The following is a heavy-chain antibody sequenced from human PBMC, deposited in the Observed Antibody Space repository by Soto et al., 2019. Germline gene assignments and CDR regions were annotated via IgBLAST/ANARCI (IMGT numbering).Heavy chain of an antibody. Sequence: SETLSLTCTVNGGTLSGYYWTWIRQSAGGELEWIGRIYSSGSTNYNPSLKSRVTISLDTSMSHFSLRLRSVSAADTAVYYCARGQRFSDWFDPWGQGTLVTVSS. CDR1: GGTLSGYY. J-gene: IGHJ5*02. CDR2: IYSSGST. CDR3: ARGQRFSDWFDP. D-gene: IGHD3-3*01. V-gene: IGHV4-4*07.